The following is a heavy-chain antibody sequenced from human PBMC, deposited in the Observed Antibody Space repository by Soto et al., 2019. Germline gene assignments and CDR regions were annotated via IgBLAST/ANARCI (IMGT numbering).Heavy chain of an antibody. CDR2: IVSSGSP. J-gene: IGHJ5*02. D-gene: IGHD3-10*01. CDR1: GGSIMNSDYY. CDR3: ARRSTMVRGVIINSFDP. V-gene: IGHV4-39*01. Sequence: PSETLSLTCSVSGGSIMNSDYYWGWIRQPPGEGLEWMGSIVSSGSPYNTPSCRSQVAMSVDTSNNQFSLKLSSVTAADTAVYYCARRSTMVRGVIINSFDPWGQGTLVTVSS.